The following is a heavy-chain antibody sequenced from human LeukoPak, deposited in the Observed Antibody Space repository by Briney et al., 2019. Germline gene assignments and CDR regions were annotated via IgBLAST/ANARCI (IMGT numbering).Heavy chain of an antibody. Sequence: GGSLRLSCAASGFTFSSYAMHWVRQAPGKGLEWVAVISYDGSNKYYADSVKGRFTISRDNSKNTPYLQMNSLRAEDTAVYYCARDGPGLTWGQGTLVTVSS. V-gene: IGHV3-30*04. CDR1: GFTFSSYA. J-gene: IGHJ5*02. CDR2: ISYDGSNK. D-gene: IGHD2-2*01. CDR3: ARDGPGLT.